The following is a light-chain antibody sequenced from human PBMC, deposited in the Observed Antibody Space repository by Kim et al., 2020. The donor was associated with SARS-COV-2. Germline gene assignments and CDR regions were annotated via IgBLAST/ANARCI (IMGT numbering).Light chain of an antibody. Sequence: EIVLTQSPATLSLSPGERATLSCRASQSVSSYLAWYQQKPGQAPRLLIYGASNRATGIPPRFSGSGSGTDFTLTISSLEPEDFAVYYCHQRSDWPLTFGGGTKVDIK. CDR1: QSVSSY. V-gene: IGKV3-11*01. J-gene: IGKJ4*01. CDR3: HQRSDWPLT. CDR2: GAS.